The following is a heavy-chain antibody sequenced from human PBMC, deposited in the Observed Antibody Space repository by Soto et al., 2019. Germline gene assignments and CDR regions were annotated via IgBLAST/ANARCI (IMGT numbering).Heavy chain of an antibody. CDR3: ARISEYSSSPGSIDY. Sequence: SGPTLVNPTETLTLTCTVSGFSLSNARMGVSWIRQPPGKALEWLAHIFSNDEKSYSTSLKSRLTISKDTSKSQVVLTMTNMDPVDTATYYCARISEYSSSPGSIDYWGQGTLVTVSS. CDR1: GFSLSNARMG. D-gene: IGHD6-6*01. J-gene: IGHJ4*02. V-gene: IGHV2-26*01. CDR2: IFSNDEK.